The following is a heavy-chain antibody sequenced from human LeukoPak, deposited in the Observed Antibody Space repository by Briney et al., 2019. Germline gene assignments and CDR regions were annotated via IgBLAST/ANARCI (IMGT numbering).Heavy chain of an antibody. CDR3: ARVDTTIYYLDY. CDR1: GGTFSSYA. J-gene: IGHJ4*02. V-gene: IGHV1-69*06. CDR2: IIPIFGTA. Sequence: ASVKVSCKASGGTFSSYAISWVRQAPGQGLEWMGGIIPIFGTANYAQKFQGRVTITADKSTSTAYMELSSLRSEDTAVYYCARVDTTIYYLDYWGQGTLVTVSS. D-gene: IGHD5-18*01.